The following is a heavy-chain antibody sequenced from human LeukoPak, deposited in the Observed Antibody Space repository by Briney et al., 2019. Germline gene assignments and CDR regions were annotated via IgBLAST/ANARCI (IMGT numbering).Heavy chain of an antibody. CDR3: ARGEQQLVRRYFDY. D-gene: IGHD6-13*01. J-gene: IGHJ4*02. Sequence: GASVKVSCKASGYTFTSYAMHWVHQAPGQRLEWMGWINAGNGNTKYSQKFQGRVTITRDTSASTAYMELSSLRSEDTAVYYCARGEQQLVRRYFDYWGQGTLVTVSS. CDR2: INAGNGNT. CDR1: GYTFTSYA. V-gene: IGHV1-3*01.